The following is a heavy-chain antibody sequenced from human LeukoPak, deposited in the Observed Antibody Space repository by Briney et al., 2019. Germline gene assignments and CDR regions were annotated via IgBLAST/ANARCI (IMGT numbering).Heavy chain of an antibody. CDR1: GYTFTGYY. Sequence: ASVKVSCKASGYTFTGYYVHWMRQAPGQGLEWMAWINPNSGGTDYAQKFQGRVTMTRDASISTAYIVLTRLTSDDTAVYYCARAVANSGMDVWGQGTTVTVSS. V-gene: IGHV1-2*02. CDR2: INPNSGGT. D-gene: IGHD5-12*01. CDR3: ARAVANSGMDV. J-gene: IGHJ6*02.